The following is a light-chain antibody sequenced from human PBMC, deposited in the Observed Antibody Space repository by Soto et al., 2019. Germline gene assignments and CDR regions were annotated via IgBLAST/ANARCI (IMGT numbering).Light chain of an antibody. Sequence: EIVLTQSPGTLSLSPGERATLSCRASQSIRSHYLAWYQQKPGQAPRLLVYDASNRATGIPTRFSGSGSGTDFTLTISNLEPEDFAVYYCQQHISWPLTFGGGTKVEIK. CDR3: QQHISWPLT. J-gene: IGKJ4*01. V-gene: IGKV3-11*01. CDR1: QSIRSHY. CDR2: DAS.